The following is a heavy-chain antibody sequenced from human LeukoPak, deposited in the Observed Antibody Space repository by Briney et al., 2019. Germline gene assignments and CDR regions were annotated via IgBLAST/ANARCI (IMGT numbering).Heavy chain of an antibody. J-gene: IGHJ4*02. V-gene: IGHV3-30*02. CDR3: AKDRGGDCYACFDY. Sequence: GGSLRLSCAASGFTFSSYGMHWVRQAPGKGLEWVAFIRYDGSNKYYADSVKGRFTISRDNSKNMLYLQMNSLRAEDTAVYYCAKDRGGDCYACFDYWGQGTLVTVSS. CDR2: IRYDGSNK. D-gene: IGHD2-21*02. CDR1: GFTFSSYG.